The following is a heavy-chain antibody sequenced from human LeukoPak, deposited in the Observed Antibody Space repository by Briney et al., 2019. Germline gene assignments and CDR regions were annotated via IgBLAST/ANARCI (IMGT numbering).Heavy chain of an antibody. CDR1: GGSISSSSYS. J-gene: IGHJ3*02. Sequence: SETLSLTCTVSGGSISSSSYSWGWIRQPPGKGLEWIGSIYYSGSTYYNLSLKSRVTISVDTSKNQFSLKLSSVTAADTAVYYCLRGYYYDSRDAFDIWGQGTMVTVSS. CDR2: IYYSGST. CDR3: LRGYYYDSRDAFDI. D-gene: IGHD3-22*01. V-gene: IGHV4-39*01.